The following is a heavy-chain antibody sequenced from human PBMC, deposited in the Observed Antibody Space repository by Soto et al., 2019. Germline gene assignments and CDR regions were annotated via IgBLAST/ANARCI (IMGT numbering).Heavy chain of an antibody. CDR1: GFTFSSYA. CDR2: ISGSGGST. J-gene: IGHJ4*02. CDR3: AKTLYYYDSSGYQ. V-gene: IGHV3-23*01. Sequence: EVQLLESGGGLVQPGGSLRLSGTASGFTFSSYAMSWVRQAPGKGLEWVSAISGSGGSTYYADSVKGRFTISRDNSKNTLYLQMNSLRAEDTAVYYCAKTLYYYDSSGYQWGQGTLVTVSS. D-gene: IGHD3-22*01.